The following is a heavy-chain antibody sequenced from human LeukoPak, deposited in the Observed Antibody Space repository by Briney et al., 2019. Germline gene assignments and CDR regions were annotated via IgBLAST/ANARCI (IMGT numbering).Heavy chain of an antibody. D-gene: IGHD5-18*01. V-gene: IGHV3-48*01. CDR1: GFTFSSYS. J-gene: IGHJ4*02. CDR2: ISSSSSTI. CDR3: ARDGYSYGLTLKYYFDY. Sequence: GGSLRLSCAASGFTFSSYSMNWVRQAPGKGLEWVSYISSSSSTIYYADSVKGRFTISRDNAKNSLYLQMNSLRAEDTAVYYCARDGYSYGLTLKYYFDYWGQGTLVTVSS.